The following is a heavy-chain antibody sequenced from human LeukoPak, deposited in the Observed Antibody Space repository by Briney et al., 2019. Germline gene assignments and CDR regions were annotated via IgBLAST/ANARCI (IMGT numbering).Heavy chain of an antibody. Sequence: SGGSLRLSCAASGFTFDDYAMHWVRQAPGKGLEWVSGISWNSGSIGYADSVKGRFTISRDNAKNSLYLQMNSLRAEDTALYYCAKDPYYYGSGSFDYWGQGTLVTVSS. CDR3: AKDPYYYGSGSFDY. J-gene: IGHJ4*02. D-gene: IGHD3-10*01. V-gene: IGHV3-9*01. CDR1: GFTFDDYA. CDR2: ISWNSGSI.